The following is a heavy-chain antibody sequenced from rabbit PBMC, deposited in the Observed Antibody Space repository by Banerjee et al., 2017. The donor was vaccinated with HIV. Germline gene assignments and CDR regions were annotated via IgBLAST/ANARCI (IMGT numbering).Heavy chain of an antibody. J-gene: IGHJ2*01. D-gene: IGHD8-1*01. Sequence: QSLEESGGDLVKPGASLTLTCTASGFSFSNGYLMCGVRQAPGKGLEGIACINTSSGNTIYASWDIGRFTISQTSSTTTTLHMTSLTAADTAAYFCARSLNGTYAGDGYCIGGFNPWGPGTLVTVS. V-gene: IGHV1S40*01. CDR3: ARSLNGTYAGDGYCIGGFNP. CDR2: INTSSGNT. CDR1: GFSFSNGYL.